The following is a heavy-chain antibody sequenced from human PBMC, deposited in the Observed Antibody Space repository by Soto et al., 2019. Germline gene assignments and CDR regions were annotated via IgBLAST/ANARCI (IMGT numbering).Heavy chain of an antibody. Sequence: SETLSLTCAVYGGSFSGYYWSWIRQPPGKGLEWIGEINHSGSTNYNPSLKSRVTISVDTSKNQFSLKLSSVTAADTAVYYCARDGVTTNWFYPRGQGTLVTVSS. D-gene: IGHD4-4*01. CDR2: INHSGST. V-gene: IGHV4-34*01. CDR1: GGSFSGYY. CDR3: ARDGVTTNWFYP. J-gene: IGHJ5*02.